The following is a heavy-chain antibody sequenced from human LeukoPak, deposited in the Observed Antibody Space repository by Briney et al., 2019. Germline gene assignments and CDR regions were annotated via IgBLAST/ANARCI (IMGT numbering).Heavy chain of an antibody. CDR1: GFSFSGHW. CDR3: ARDGSEWSRDL. J-gene: IGHJ5*02. V-gene: IGHV3-74*01. CDR2: ISPTGSTT. D-gene: IGHD2-15*01. Sequence: GALRLSCTASGFSFSGHWMHWARQLPGKGLVWVSRISPTGSTTSYADPVKGRFTISRDNAKSSTFLQMNSLRVEDTAVYYCARDGSEWSRDLWGQGTLVTVSS.